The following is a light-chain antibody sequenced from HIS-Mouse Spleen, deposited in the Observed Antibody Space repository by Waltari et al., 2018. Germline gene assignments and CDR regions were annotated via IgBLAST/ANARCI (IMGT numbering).Light chain of an antibody. V-gene: IGLV7-46*01. CDR2: DTS. CDR3: LLSYSGARHVV. J-gene: IGLJ2*01. CDR1: TGAVTSGHY. Sequence: QAVVTQEPSVTVSPGGTVTLPCGSSTGAVTSGHYPYWFQQKPGQAPRTLIYDTSNKHSWTPARFSGSLLGGKAALTLSGAQPEDEAEYYCLLSYSGARHVVFGGGTKLTVL.